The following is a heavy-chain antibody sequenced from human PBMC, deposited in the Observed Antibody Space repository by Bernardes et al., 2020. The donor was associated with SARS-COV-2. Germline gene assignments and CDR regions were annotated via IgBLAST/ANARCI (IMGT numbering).Heavy chain of an antibody. V-gene: IGHV4-61*01. CDR1: GGSVSSGSYY. J-gene: IGHJ4*02. Sequence: SETLSLTCTVSGGSVSSGSYYWSWIRQPPGKGLEWIGYIYYSGSTNYNPSLKSRVTISVDTSKNQFSLKLSSVTAADTAVYYCARAPIAVAGLNYWGQGTLVTVSS. CDR2: IYYSGST. D-gene: IGHD6-19*01. CDR3: ARAPIAVAGLNY.